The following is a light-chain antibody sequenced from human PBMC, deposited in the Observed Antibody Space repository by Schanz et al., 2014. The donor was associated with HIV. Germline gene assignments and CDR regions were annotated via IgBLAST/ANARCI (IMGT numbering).Light chain of an antibody. CDR2: EVT. J-gene: IGLJ2*01. CDR3: CSYAGGYTWI. Sequence: QSALAQPASVSGSPGQSITISCTGTSSDVGGYNHLSRYQQHPGKPPKLMIYEVTKRPSGVPDRFSGSKSGNTASLTLSGLQDEDEADYYCCSYAGGYTWIFGGGTKLTVL. CDR1: SSDVGGYNH. V-gene: IGLV2-11*01.